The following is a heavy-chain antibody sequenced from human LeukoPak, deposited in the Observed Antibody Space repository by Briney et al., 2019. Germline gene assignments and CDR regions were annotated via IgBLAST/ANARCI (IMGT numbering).Heavy chain of an antibody. CDR1: GGSISSYY. J-gene: IGHJ3*02. V-gene: IGHV4-59*01. CDR3: AREGGKSGAFDI. D-gene: IGHD3-16*01. Sequence: SETLSLTCTVSGGSISSYYWSWIRQPPGKGLEWIGYIYYSGSTNYNPSLKSRVTISVDTSNNQFSLKLSSVTAADTAVYYCAREGGKSGAFDIWGQGTMVTVSS. CDR2: IYYSGST.